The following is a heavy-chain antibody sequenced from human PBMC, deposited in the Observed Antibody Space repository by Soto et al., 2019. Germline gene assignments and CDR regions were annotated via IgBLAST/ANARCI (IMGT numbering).Heavy chain of an antibody. CDR1: GGLMSRGGYY. CDR3: ARGLRITMVRGVILYYYMDV. D-gene: IGHD3-10*01. Sequence: SETLSLTCTVSGGLMSRGGYYGSWIRQHQGKGLEWIGYIYYSGSTYYNPSLKSRVTISVDTSKNQFSLKLSSVTAADTAVYYCARGLRITMVRGVILYYYMDVWGKGTTVT. CDR2: IYYSGST. J-gene: IGHJ6*03. V-gene: IGHV4-31*03.